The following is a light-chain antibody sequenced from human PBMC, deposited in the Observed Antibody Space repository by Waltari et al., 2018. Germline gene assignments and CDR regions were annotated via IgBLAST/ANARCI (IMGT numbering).Light chain of an antibody. CDR1: QSISSW. CDR2: KAS. V-gene: IGKV1-5*03. Sequence: DIQMTQSPSTLSASVGDRVTITCRASQSISSWLAWYQQKPGKAPKLLIYKASSLESGVPSRFSGSGSWTEFTLTISSLQPDDLATYYCQQYNSYWTFGQGTKVEIK. CDR3: QQYNSYWT. J-gene: IGKJ1*01.